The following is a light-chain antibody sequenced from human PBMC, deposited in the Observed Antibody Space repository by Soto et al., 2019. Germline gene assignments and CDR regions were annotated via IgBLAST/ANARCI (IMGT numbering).Light chain of an antibody. Sequence: EIVLTQPPGTLSLSPGERATLSSSASQTVSSSFLAWYQQTPGQAPRLLIYAASSRATGIPDRFSGSGSGTDFTLTISRLEPEDFAVYYCQQYGSSPWTFGQGTKV. J-gene: IGKJ1*01. CDR1: QTVSSSF. CDR2: AAS. V-gene: IGKV3-20*01. CDR3: QQYGSSPWT.